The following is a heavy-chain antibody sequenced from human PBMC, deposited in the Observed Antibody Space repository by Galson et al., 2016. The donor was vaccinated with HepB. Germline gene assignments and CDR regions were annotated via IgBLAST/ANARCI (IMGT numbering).Heavy chain of an antibody. D-gene: IGHD6-6*01. CDR2: IYYSGST. J-gene: IGHJ4*02. CDR3: ARDSPLKDSSSSIVDY. Sequence: SETLSLTCTVSGGSIGSSNYYWGWIRQPPGKGLEWIGSIYYSGSTYYTPSLKSRVSIPVDTSKNQFSLKLSSVTAADTAVYYCARDSPLKDSSSSIVDYWGQGTLVTVSS. CDR1: GGSIGSSNYY. V-gene: IGHV4-39*07.